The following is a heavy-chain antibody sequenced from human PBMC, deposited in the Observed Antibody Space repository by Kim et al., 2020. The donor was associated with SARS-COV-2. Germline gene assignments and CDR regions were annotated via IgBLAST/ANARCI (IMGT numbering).Heavy chain of an antibody. V-gene: IGHV3-48*03. Sequence: SGTTIYYADSVKGRFTISRDNAKNSLYLQMNSLRVEDTAVYYCVSGSWPRNWGQGTLVTVSS. CDR3: VSGSWPRN. D-gene: IGHD6-13*01. J-gene: IGHJ4*02. CDR2: SGTTI.